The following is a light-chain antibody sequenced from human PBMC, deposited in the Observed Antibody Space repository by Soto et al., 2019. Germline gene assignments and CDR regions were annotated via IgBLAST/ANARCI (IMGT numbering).Light chain of an antibody. CDR2: GAS. CDR3: HQYGSSPLT. CDR1: QTLSSSS. Sequence: EIVLTQSQGTLSLSPGESGTLSCRAGQTLSSSSLAWYQQKPGQAPRLLIYGASNRASGIPDRFSGGGSGTDFTLTICRLEPEEFAVYYCHQYGSSPLTFGGGTKVEI. V-gene: IGKV3-20*01. J-gene: IGKJ4*01.